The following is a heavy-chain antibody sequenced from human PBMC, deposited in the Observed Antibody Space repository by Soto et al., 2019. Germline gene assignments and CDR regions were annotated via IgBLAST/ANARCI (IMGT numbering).Heavy chain of an antibody. CDR1: GGSISSGGYY. D-gene: IGHD1-26*01. V-gene: IGHV4-31*03. Sequence: SETLSLTCTVSGGSISSGGYYWSWIRQHPGKGLEWIGYIYYSGSTYYSPSLKSRVTISVDTSKNQFSLKLSSVTAADTAVYYCARGQVEGGYSGSNFDYWGQGTLVTVSS. J-gene: IGHJ4*02. CDR2: IYYSGST. CDR3: ARGQVEGGYSGSNFDY.